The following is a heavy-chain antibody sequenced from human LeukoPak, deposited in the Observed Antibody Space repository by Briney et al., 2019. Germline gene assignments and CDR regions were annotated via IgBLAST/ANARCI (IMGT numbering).Heavy chain of an antibody. CDR1: GGTFSSYA. CDR3: AKPYGGLYYFYGVDV. CDR2: ITPILGIA. J-gene: IGHJ6*02. V-gene: IGHV1-69*04. D-gene: IGHD4-23*01. Sequence: SVKVSCKASGGTFSSYAISWVRQAPGQGLEWMGRITPILGIANYAQKFQGRVTITADKSTSTAYMELSSLRSEDTAVYYCAKPYGGLYYFYGVDVWGQGTTVTVSS.